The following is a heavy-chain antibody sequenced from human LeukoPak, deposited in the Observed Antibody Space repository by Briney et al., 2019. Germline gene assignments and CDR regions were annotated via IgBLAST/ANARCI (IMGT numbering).Heavy chain of an antibody. CDR1: GGSISSGSYY. CDR3: ARDVKYYDILTGYYTEYYFDY. D-gene: IGHD3-9*01. CDR2: IYTSGST. V-gene: IGHV4-61*02. J-gene: IGHJ4*02. Sequence: SETLSLTCTVSGGSISSGSYYWSWIRQPAGKGLEWIGRIYTSGSTNYNPSLKSRVTISVDTSKNQFSLKLSSVTAADTAVYYSARDVKYYDILTGYYTEYYFDYWGQGTLVTVSS.